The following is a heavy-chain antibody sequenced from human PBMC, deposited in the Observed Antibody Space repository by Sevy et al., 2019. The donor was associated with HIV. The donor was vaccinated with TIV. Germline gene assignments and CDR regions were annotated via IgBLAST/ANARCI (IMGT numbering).Heavy chain of an antibody. D-gene: IGHD3-3*01. J-gene: IGHJ6*02. CDR2: ISDGGSTM. V-gene: IGHV3-48*02. CDR1: GFTFSSYF. CDR3: ARVKIFGVVIPGSGMDV. Sequence: GGSLRLSCAASGFTFSSYFMNWVRQAPGKGLEWVSYISDGGSTMYYADSVKGRFTISRDNARNSLYLQMISLGDEDTAVYYWARVKIFGVVIPGSGMDVWGQGTTVTVSS.